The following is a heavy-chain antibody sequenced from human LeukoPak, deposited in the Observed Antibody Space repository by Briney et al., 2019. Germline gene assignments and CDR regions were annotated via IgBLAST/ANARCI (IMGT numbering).Heavy chain of an antibody. CDR3: ARSQPTITADADAFDI. J-gene: IGHJ3*02. D-gene: IGHD4/OR15-4a*01. CDR2: ISSSSSTI. CDR1: GFTFSSYS. Sequence: GGSLRLSCAASGFTFSSYSMNWVRQAPGKGLEWVSYISSSSSTIYYADSVKGRFTISRDNAKNSLYLQMNSLRAEDTAVYYCARSQPTITADADAFDIWGRGTMVTVSS. V-gene: IGHV3-48*01.